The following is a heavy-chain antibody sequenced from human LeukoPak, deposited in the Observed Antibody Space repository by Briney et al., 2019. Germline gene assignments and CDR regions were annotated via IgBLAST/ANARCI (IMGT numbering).Heavy chain of an antibody. D-gene: IGHD3-22*01. CDR1: GFPFSSYA. CDR2: ISGSGGTA. Sequence: PGGSLRLSCAASGFPFSSYAMSWVRQAPGKGLEWVSVISGSGGTAYNADSLKGRFTISRDNSKNTLYLQMSSLRAEDTAIYYCARESTSSGYYYAPDYWGQGTLVTVSS. J-gene: IGHJ4*02. V-gene: IGHV3-23*01. CDR3: ARESTSSGYYYAPDY.